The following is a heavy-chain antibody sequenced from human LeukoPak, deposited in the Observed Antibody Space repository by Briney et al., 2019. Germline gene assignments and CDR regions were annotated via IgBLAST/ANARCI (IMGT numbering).Heavy chain of an antibody. D-gene: IGHD6-13*01. J-gene: IGHJ4*02. V-gene: IGHV4-34*01. Sequence: SETLSLTCAVYGGSFSGYYWSWIRQPPGKGLEWVGEINHSGSTNYNPSLKSRVTISVDTSKSQFSLKLSSVTAADTAVYYCARINSSPGTVLADYWGQGTLVTVSS. CDR3: ARINSSPGTVLADY. CDR1: GGSFSGYY. CDR2: INHSGST.